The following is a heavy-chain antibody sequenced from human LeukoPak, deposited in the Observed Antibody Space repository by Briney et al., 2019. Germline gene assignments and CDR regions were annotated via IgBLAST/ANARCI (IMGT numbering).Heavy chain of an antibody. Sequence: PSETLSLTCTVSGGSISIYYWSWIRQPPGKGLEWIGYIYYSGSTNYNPSLKSRVTISVDTSKNQFSLKLSSVTAADTAVYYCARHKWELRYFDLWGRGTLVTVSS. V-gene: IGHV4-59*08. CDR2: IYYSGST. CDR1: GGSISIYY. J-gene: IGHJ2*01. D-gene: IGHD1-26*01. CDR3: ARHKWELRYFDL.